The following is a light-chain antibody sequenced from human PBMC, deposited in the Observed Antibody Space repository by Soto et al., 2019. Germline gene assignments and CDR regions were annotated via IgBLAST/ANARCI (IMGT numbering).Light chain of an antibody. V-gene: IGKV1-33*01. Sequence: DIQMTQSPSSLSASVGDRVTITCQASQDISNYLNWYQQKPGKAPKLLIYDASNLETGVPSRFSGSGSGTDFTFAISSLQHEDIATYYCKQYDRTFGPGTKVYIK. CDR1: QDISNY. CDR2: DAS. J-gene: IGKJ3*01. CDR3: KQYDRT.